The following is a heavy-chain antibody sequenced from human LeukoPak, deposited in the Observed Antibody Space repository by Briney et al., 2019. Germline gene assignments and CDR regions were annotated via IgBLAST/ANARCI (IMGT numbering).Heavy chain of an antibody. Sequence: NTSETLSLTCTVSGGSISSSSYYWGWIRQPPGKGLEWIGSIYYSGYTNYNPSLESRVTISVDTSKNQFSLKLSSVTAADTAIYYCAKHYMGSSYNRGLDYWGQGTLVTVSS. J-gene: IGHJ4*02. V-gene: IGHV4-39*01. CDR2: IYYSGYT. CDR1: GGSISSSSYY. CDR3: AKHYMGSSYNRGLDY. D-gene: IGHD3-10*01.